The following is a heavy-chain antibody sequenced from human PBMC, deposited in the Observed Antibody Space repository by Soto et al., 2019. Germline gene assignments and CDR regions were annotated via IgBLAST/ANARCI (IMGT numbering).Heavy chain of an antibody. V-gene: IGHV1-3*01. J-gene: IGHJ4*02. CDR3: ARDPGYSYADY. D-gene: IGHD5-18*01. CDR2: INAGNGNT. Sequence: ASVKVSCKASGYTFTSYAMHWVRQAPGQRLEWMGWINAGNGNTKYSRKFQGRVTITRDTSASTAYMGLSSLRSEDTAVYYCARDPGYSYADYWGQGTLVTVSS. CDR1: GYTFTSYA.